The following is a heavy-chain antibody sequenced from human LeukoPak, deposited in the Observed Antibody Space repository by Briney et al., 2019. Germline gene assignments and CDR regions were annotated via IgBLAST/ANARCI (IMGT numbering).Heavy chain of an antibody. V-gene: IGHV3-7*01. J-gene: IGHJ4*02. CDR3: ARGPRLAVPAAWDY. Sequence: PGGSLRLSCAASGFTFSSYWMGWVRQAPGKGLEWVANIKQDGSVKYYVDSVKGRFTISRDNPNNLLYLQMNSLGADDSAVYYCARGPRLAVPAAWDYWGQGTLVTVSS. CDR2: IKQDGSVK. CDR1: GFTFSSYW. D-gene: IGHD2-2*01.